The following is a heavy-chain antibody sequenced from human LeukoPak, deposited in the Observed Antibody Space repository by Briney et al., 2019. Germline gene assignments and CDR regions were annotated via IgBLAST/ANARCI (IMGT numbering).Heavy chain of an antibody. Sequence: SETLSLTCTVSGGSISSGGYYWSWIRQHPGKGLEWIVYIYYSGSTYYNPSLKSRVTISVDTSKNQFSLKLSSVTAADTAVYYCARGRVYCSSTSCYPLEANWFDPWGQGTLVTVSS. CDR3: ARGRVYCSSTSCYPLEANWFDP. CDR2: IYYSGST. V-gene: IGHV4-31*03. CDR1: GGSISSGGYY. J-gene: IGHJ5*02. D-gene: IGHD2-2*01.